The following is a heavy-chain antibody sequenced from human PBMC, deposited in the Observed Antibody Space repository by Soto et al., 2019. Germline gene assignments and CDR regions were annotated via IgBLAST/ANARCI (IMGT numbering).Heavy chain of an antibody. V-gene: IGHV3-53*01. D-gene: IGHD4-17*01. J-gene: IGHJ3*02. Sequence: QPGGSLRLSCAASGFTVSSNYMSWVRQAPGKGLEWVSVIYSGGSTYYADSVKGRFTISRDNSKNTLYLQMNSLRAADTAVYYCARERGAATTMNAFDIWGQGTMVTV. CDR3: ARERGAATTMNAFDI. CDR2: IYSGGST. CDR1: GFTVSSNY.